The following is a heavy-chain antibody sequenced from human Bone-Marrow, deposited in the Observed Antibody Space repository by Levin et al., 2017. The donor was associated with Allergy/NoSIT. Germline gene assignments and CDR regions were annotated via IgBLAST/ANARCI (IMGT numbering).Heavy chain of an antibody. J-gene: IGHJ4*02. CDR3: AREGDYYGSGSYQFDY. V-gene: IGHV4-31*03. CDR2: IYYSGST. Sequence: SETLSLTCTVSGGSISSGGYYWSWIRQHPGKGLEWIGYIYYSGSTYYNPSLKSRVTISVDTSKNQFSLKLSSVTAADTAVYYCAREGDYYGSGSYQFDYWGQGTLVTVSS. CDR1: GGSISSGGYY. D-gene: IGHD3-10*01.